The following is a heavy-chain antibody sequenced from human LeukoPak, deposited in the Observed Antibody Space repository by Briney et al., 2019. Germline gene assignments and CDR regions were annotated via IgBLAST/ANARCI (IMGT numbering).Heavy chain of an antibody. CDR2: ISSSGSTI. V-gene: IGHV3-11*04. D-gene: IGHD3-10*01. CDR1: EFTFSDYY. Sequence: GGSLRLSXAASEFTFSDYYMSWIRQAPGKGLEWVSYISSSGSTIYYADSVKGRFTISRDNAKNSLYLQMNSLRAEDAAVYYCARDRYYYGSGYFDYWGQGTLVTVSS. J-gene: IGHJ4*02. CDR3: ARDRYYYGSGYFDY.